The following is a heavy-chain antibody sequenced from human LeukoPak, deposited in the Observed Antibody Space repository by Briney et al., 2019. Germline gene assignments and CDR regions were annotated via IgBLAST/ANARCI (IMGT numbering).Heavy chain of an antibody. V-gene: IGHV3-21*01. CDR3: ARDRYGDYVNYYMDV. CDR1: GGSISSSS. Sequence: LSLTCTVSGGSISSSSYYWGWIRQAPGKGLEWVSSIISSSSYIYYADSVKGRFTISRDNAKNSLYLQMNSLRAEDTAVYYCARDRYGDYVNYYMDVWGKGTTVTISS. CDR2: IISSSSYI. J-gene: IGHJ6*03. D-gene: IGHD4-17*01.